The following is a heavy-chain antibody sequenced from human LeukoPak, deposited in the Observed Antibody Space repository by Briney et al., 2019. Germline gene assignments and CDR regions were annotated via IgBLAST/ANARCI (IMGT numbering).Heavy chain of an antibody. V-gene: IGHV3-30*02. J-gene: IGHJ3*02. CDR3: AEGGFLMAFDI. Sequence: QSGGSLRLSCAASGFTFSSYGMHWVRQAPGKGLEWVAFIQYDGSNKYYADSVKGRFTISRDNSKNTLYLQMNSLRAEDTAVYYCAEGGFLMAFDIWGQGTMVTVSS. CDR2: IQYDGSNK. CDR1: GFTFSSYG. D-gene: IGHD2-8*01.